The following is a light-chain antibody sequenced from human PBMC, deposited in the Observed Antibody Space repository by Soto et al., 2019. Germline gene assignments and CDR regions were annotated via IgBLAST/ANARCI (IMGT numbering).Light chain of an antibody. V-gene: IGKV1-39*01. CDR1: QSISRY. CDR2: VAS. CDR3: QQYKNWPL. J-gene: IGKJ5*01. Sequence: DIQMTQSPSSLSASVGDTVTMTCRASQSISRYLNWYQQKPGKAPNLLIYVASSLQSEVPSRFSGSGFGTEFTLTISSLQSEDFAVYYCQQYKNWPLFGQGTRLEIK.